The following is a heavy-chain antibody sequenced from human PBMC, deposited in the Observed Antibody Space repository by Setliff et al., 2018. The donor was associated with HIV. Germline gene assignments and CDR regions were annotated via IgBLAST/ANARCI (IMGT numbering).Heavy chain of an antibody. J-gene: IGHJ4*02. D-gene: IGHD3-10*01. CDR2: IYWDDDK. CDR3: AHRGSGSYYPTSRYYFDY. CDR1: GFSLSTSGVG. V-gene: IGHV2-5*02. Sequence: SGPTLVNPTQTLTLTCTFSGFSLSTSGVGVGWIRQPPGKALEWLALIYWDDDKRYSPSLKSRLTITKDTSKNQVVLTMTNMDPVDTATYYCAHRGSGSYYPTSRYYFDYWGQGTLVTVSS.